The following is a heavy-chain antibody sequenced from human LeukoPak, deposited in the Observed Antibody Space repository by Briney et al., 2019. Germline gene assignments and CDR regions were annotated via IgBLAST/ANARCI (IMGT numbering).Heavy chain of an antibody. CDR2: ISAYNGNT. D-gene: IGHD2-15*01. V-gene: IGHV1-18*01. J-gene: IGHJ4*02. Sequence: GASVKVSCKASGYTFTSYGISWVRQAPGQGLEWMGWISAYNGNTNYAQKLQGRVTMTTDTSTSTAYMELRSLRSDDPAVYYCARERGVVVAATPYFDYWGQGTLVTVSS. CDR1: GYTFTSYG. CDR3: ARERGVVVAATPYFDY.